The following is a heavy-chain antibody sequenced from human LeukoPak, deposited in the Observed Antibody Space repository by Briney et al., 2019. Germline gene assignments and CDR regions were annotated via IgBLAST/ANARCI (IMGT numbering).Heavy chain of an antibody. CDR1: GYAFAGYY. J-gene: IGHJ6*03. V-gene: IGHV1-2*02. Sequence: GASVKVSCKASGYAFAGYYMHWVRPAPGQGLEWMGWINPNSGGTNYAQKFQGRVTMTRDTSISTAYMELSRLRSDDTAVYYCARSGSYYHYYYYMDVWGKGTTVTVSS. CDR2: INPNSGGT. D-gene: IGHD1-26*01. CDR3: ARSGSYYHYYYYMDV.